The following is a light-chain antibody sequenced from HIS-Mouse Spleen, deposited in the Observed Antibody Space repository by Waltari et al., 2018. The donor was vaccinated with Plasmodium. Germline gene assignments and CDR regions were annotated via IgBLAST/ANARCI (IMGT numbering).Light chain of an antibody. CDR1: QSVSSY. J-gene: IGKJ5*01. V-gene: IGKV3-11*01. CDR3: QQRSNWIT. Sequence: DIVLTQSPATLSLSPGESATLASRASQSVSSYLAWYQQKPGQAPTLLIYDASNRATGIPARFSGSGSGTDFTLTISSLEPEDFAVYYCQQRSNWITFGQGTRLEIK. CDR2: DAS.